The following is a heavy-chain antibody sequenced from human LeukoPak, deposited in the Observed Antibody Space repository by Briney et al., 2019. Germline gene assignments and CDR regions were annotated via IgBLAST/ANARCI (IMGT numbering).Heavy chain of an antibody. J-gene: IGHJ5*02. V-gene: IGHV4-39*01. CDR1: GGSISTSTSY. CDR2: IYYSGYA. CDR3: ARQGGDTMVRGVVRDWFDP. Sequence: PSETLSLTCTVSGGSISTSTSYWGWSRQPPGKGLEWIGTIYYSGYAYYSPSLKSRVTISVDTSKNQFSLKLSSVTAADTAVYYCARQGGDTMVRGVVRDWFDPWGQGTLATVSS. D-gene: IGHD3-10*01.